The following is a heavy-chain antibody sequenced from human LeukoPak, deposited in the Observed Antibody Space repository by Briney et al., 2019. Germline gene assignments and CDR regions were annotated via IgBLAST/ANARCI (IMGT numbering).Heavy chain of an antibody. CDR1: GDTFSSYA. J-gene: IGHJ5*02. D-gene: IGHD3-10*01. CDR2: IIPIFGTA. V-gene: IGHV1-69*05. CDR3: AREGGHTGSGSRNWFDP. Sequence: SVKVSCKASGDTFSSYAISWVRQAPGQGLEWMGGIIPIFGTANYAQKFQGRVTITTDESTSTAYMELSSLRSEDTAVYYCAREGGHTGSGSRNWFDPWGQGTLVTVSS.